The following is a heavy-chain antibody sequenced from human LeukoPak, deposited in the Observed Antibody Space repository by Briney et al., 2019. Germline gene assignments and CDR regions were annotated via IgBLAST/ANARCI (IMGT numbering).Heavy chain of an antibody. CDR1: GYTFTSYA. Sequence: ASVKDSCEASGYTFTSYAMHWVRQAPGQRLEWMGWINAGNGNTKYSQEFQGRVTITRDTSASTAYMELSGLRSEDMAVYYCARGSNFIGGWYVFDYWGQGTLVTVSS. CDR2: INAGNGNT. D-gene: IGHD6-19*01. J-gene: IGHJ4*02. CDR3: ARGSNFIGGWYVFDY. V-gene: IGHV1-3*03.